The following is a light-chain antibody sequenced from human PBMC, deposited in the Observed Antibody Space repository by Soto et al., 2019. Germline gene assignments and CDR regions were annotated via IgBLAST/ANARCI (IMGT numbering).Light chain of an antibody. V-gene: IGLV1-40*01. CDR1: SSNIGAGYD. CDR3: QSYDSNLSGVV. Sequence: QLVLTQPPSVSGAPGQRVTISCTGSSSNIGAGYDVHWYQQLPGTAPKLLIYGNINRPSGVPDRISGSKSATSASLAITGLQAEDEADYYCQSYDSNLSGVVFGGGTKLTVL. CDR2: GNI. J-gene: IGLJ2*01.